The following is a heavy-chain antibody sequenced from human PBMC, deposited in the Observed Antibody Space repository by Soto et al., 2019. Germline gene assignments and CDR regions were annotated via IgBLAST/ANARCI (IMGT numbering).Heavy chain of an antibody. Sequence: EVQLVESGGGLVQPGGSLRLSCAASGFTFTSYWMSWVRQAPGKGLEWVANIKQDGSSKYYGDSVKGRFTVSRDNANSSIYLQMHRLREDDTAVYRCAILRFILLERDFALWGQGILVTVSS. CDR1: GFTFTSYW. J-gene: IGHJ4*02. CDR2: IKQDGSSK. CDR3: AILRFILLERDFAL. V-gene: IGHV3-7*05. D-gene: IGHD3-3*01.